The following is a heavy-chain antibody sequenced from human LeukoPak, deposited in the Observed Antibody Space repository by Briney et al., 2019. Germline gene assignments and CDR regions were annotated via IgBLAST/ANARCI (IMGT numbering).Heavy chain of an antibody. D-gene: IGHD1-26*01. CDR1: GYTFTSYY. CDR3: AREVGRGFDY. CDR2: INPSGGST. V-gene: IGHV1-46*01. J-gene: IGHJ4*02. Sequence: ASVKVSCTASGYTFTSYYMHWVRQAPGQGLEWMGIINPSGGSTSYAQKFQGRVTMTRDMSTSTAYMEVRSLRSDDTAVYYCAREVGRGFDYWGQGTLVTVSS.